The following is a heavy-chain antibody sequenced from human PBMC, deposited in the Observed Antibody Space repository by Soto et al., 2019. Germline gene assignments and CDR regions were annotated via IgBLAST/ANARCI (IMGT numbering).Heavy chain of an antibody. Sequence: GGSLRLSCAASGFTFDDYAMHWVRQAPGKGLEWVSGISWNSGSIGYADSVKGRFTISRDNAKNSLYLQMNSLRAEDTALYYCAQDHLGGIAVAGHYGMDVWGRGTTVSASS. D-gene: IGHD6-19*01. CDR2: ISWNSGSI. CDR3: AQDHLGGIAVAGHYGMDV. CDR1: GFTFDDYA. V-gene: IGHV3-9*01. J-gene: IGHJ6*02.